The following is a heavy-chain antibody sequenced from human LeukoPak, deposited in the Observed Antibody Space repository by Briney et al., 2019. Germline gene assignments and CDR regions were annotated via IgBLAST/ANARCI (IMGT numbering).Heavy chain of an antibody. V-gene: IGHV1-2*02. CDR1: GYTFIDYY. J-gene: IGHJ4*02. CDR3: ARGGGRYSVDY. Sequence: VASVKVSCKASGYTFIDYYMHWVRQAPGQGLEWIGWISPNSGGTKYVQKFQGRVTMTRDTSITTVYMELSGLGFDDTAVYYCARGGGRYSVDYWGQGTLVIVSS. D-gene: IGHD1-26*01. CDR2: ISPNSGGT.